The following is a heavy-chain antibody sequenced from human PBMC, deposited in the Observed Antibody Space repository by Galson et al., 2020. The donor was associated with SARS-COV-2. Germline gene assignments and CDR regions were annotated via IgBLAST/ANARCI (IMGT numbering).Heavy chain of an antibody. D-gene: IGHD2-21*01. CDR2: IYWDDDK. V-gene: IGHV2-5*02. Sequence: VSGPTLVQPTQTLTLTCTFSGFSLTSSGVGVRWVRQPPGKALEWLALIYWDDDKRLTPSLKSRLTITKDTSKNQVVLTMTNMDPVDTATYFCAHSEPYFDYWGQGTLVTVSS. CDR3: AHSEPYFDY. J-gene: IGHJ4*02. CDR1: GFSLTSSGVG.